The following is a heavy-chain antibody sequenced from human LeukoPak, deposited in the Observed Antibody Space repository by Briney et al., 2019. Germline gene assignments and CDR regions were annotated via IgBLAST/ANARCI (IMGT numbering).Heavy chain of an antibody. J-gene: IGHJ3*02. V-gene: IGHV2-70*04. Sequence: SGPALVKPTQTLTLTCTFSGFSLSTSGMRVSWIRQPPGKALEWLARIDWDDDKFYSTSLKTRLTISKDTSRNQVVLTMTNMDPVDTATYYCARSGDYDYVWGSSDAFDIWGQGTMVTVSS. CDR1: GFSLSTSGMR. D-gene: IGHD3-16*01. CDR3: ARSGDYDYVWGSSDAFDI. CDR2: IDWDDDK.